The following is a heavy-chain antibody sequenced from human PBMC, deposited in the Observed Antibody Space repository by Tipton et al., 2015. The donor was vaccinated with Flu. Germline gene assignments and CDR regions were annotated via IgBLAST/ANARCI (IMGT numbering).Heavy chain of an antibody. V-gene: IGHV3-48*03. CDR2: ISSTGTTI. Sequence: SLRLSCAASEFTFSRYEMNWVRQAPGKGLEWVSYISSTGTTISYADSVKGRFTISRDNAKNSLYLQMNSLRAEDTAVYYCARDPSLGMPDYFDYWGQGTLVTASS. CDR3: ARDPSLGMPDYFDY. D-gene: IGHD2-2*01. CDR1: EFTFSRYE. J-gene: IGHJ4*02.